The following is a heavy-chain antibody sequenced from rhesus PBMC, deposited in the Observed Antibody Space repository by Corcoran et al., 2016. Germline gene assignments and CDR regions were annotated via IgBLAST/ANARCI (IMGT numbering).Heavy chain of an antibody. J-gene: IGHJ4*01. CDR3: ARYIAAGLIGIDY. V-gene: IGHV4-65*01. D-gene: IGHD6-13*01. Sequence: QVQLQESGPGLVKPSETLSLTCAVSGGSVSSSNWWSWIRQPPGKGLEWIGYISGRSGSTYYNPSLKSRVTISTDTSMNQFSLKLSSVTAADTAVYYCARYIAAGLIGIDYWGQGVLVTVSS. CDR2: ISGRSGST. CDR1: GGSVSSSNW.